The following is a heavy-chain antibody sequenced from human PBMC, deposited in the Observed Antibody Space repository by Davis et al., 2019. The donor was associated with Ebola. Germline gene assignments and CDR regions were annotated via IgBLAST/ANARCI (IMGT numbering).Heavy chain of an antibody. V-gene: IGHV4-59*01. CDR1: GGSITNYYY. J-gene: IGHJ6*03. CDR3: ARGSDYYYYMDV. Sequence: PSETLSLTCTVSGGSITNYYYWSWIRQPPGKGLEWIGYIYNSGSTKYNPSLKSRVTISVDTSKNQFSLKLSSVTAADTAVYYCARGSDYYYYMDVWGKGTTVTVSS. CDR2: IYNSGST.